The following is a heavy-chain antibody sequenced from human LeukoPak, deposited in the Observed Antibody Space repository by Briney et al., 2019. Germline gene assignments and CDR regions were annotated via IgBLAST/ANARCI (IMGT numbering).Heavy chain of an antibody. Sequence: SVKVSCKASGGTFSSYAISWVRQAPGQGLEWMGGIIPIFGTANYAQKFQGRVTITTDESTSTAYMELSSLRSEDTAVYCCARLQKPYSSSWPTGDRRYNWFDPWGQGTLVTVSS. J-gene: IGHJ5*02. D-gene: IGHD6-13*01. CDR1: GGTFSSYA. CDR2: IIPIFGTA. V-gene: IGHV1-69*05. CDR3: ARLQKPYSSSWPTGDRRYNWFDP.